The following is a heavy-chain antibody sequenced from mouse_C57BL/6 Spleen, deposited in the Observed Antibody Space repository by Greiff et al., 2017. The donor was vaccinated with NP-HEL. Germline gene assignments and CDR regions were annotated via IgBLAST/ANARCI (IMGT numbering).Heavy chain of an antibody. Sequence: EVQLVESEGGLVQPGSSMKLSCTASGFTFSDYYMAWVRQVPEKGLEWVANINYDGSSTYYLDSLKSRFIISRDNAKNILYLQMSSLKSEDTATYYFARDGPYAMDYWGQGTSVTVSS. CDR1: GFTFSDYY. V-gene: IGHV5-16*01. CDR3: ARDGPYAMDY. CDR2: INYDGSST. J-gene: IGHJ4*01.